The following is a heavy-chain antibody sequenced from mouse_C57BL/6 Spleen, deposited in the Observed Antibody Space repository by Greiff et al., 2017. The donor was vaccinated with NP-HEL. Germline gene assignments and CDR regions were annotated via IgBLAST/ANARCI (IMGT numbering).Heavy chain of an antibody. V-gene: IGHV14-4*01. Sequence: VQLQQSGAELVRPGASVKLSCTASGFNITDDYMHWVKQRPEQGLEWIGWIDPENGDTEYASKFQGKATITADTSSNTAYLQLSSLTSEDTAVYYCTTRTLYEEGGFAYWGQGTLVTVSA. CDR3: TTRTLYEEGGFAY. D-gene: IGHD2-12*01. CDR2: IDPENGDT. CDR1: GFNITDDY. J-gene: IGHJ3*01.